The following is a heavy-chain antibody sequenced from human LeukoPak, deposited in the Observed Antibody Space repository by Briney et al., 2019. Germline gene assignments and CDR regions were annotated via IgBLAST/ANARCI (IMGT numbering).Heavy chain of an antibody. Sequence: SETLSLTCTVSGGSISSYYWSWIRQPAGKGLEWIGRIYTSGSTNYNPSLKSRVTISVDKSKNQFSLKLSSVTAADTAVYYCARGPPYSSGWHWGHPFDYWGQGTLVTVSS. CDR1: GGSISSYY. J-gene: IGHJ4*02. CDR2: IYTSGST. V-gene: IGHV4-4*07. D-gene: IGHD6-19*01. CDR3: ARGPPYSSGWHWGHPFDY.